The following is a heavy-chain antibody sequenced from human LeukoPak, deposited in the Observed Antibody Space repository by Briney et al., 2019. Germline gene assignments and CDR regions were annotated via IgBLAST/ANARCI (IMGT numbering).Heavy chain of an antibody. Sequence: GGSLRLSCTASGFTFNNYTMNWVRQDPGKGLEWVSSISGSSTSIYYADSVMGRFTISRDNAKNSLYLQMNSLRVEDTAVYYCARSRAGRMATTYDFWGQGTLVTVSS. CDR2: ISGSSTSI. J-gene: IGHJ4*02. D-gene: IGHD5-24*01. CDR3: ARSRAGRMATTYDF. CDR1: GFTFNNYT. V-gene: IGHV3-21*04.